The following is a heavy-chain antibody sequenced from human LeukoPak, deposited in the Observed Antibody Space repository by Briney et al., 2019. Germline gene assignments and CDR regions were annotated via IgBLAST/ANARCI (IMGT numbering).Heavy chain of an antibody. J-gene: IGHJ6*03. Sequence: KTSETLSLTCTVSGGSINGYFWNWLRQPAGKGLEWIGRIYSSGTTSYNPSLQRRVTMSVDASKKQFSLRLRSVTAAETAVYFCARGLFRGVRTDPYYHYYMDIWGKGTTVTVSS. CDR2: IYSSGTT. CDR3: ARGLFRGVRTDPYYHYYMDI. D-gene: IGHD3-10*01. V-gene: IGHV4-4*07. CDR1: GGSINGYF.